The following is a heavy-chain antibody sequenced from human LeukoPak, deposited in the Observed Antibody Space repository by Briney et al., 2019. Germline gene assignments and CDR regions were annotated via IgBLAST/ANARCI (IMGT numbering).Heavy chain of an antibody. CDR1: GFTFSSYA. V-gene: IGHV3-23*01. J-gene: IGHJ4*02. D-gene: IGHD6-19*01. Sequence: GGSLRLSCAASGFTFSSYAMSWVRQAPGKGLEWVSAISGSGGSTYYADSVKGRFTISRDNSKNTLYLQMNSLRAEDTAVYYCAKVVRKAFRIAVAGTPDYWGQGTLVTVSS. CDR2: ISGSGGST. CDR3: AKVVRKAFRIAVAGTPDY.